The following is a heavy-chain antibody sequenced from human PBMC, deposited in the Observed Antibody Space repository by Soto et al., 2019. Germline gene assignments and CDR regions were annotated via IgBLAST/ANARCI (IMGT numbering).Heavy chain of an antibody. J-gene: IGHJ4*02. V-gene: IGHV4-31*03. CDR1: GGSINSGGYC. Sequence: QVQLQESGPGLVKPSQTLSLTCTVSGGSINSGGYCWSWIRQHPGKDLEWIGCIAYGGGTSYNASLKSRITISVDTSKNQFSLKLSSVTAADTAVYYCSRGILVWGQGTLITVSS. CDR2: IAYGGGT. D-gene: IGHD5-18*01. CDR3: SRGILV.